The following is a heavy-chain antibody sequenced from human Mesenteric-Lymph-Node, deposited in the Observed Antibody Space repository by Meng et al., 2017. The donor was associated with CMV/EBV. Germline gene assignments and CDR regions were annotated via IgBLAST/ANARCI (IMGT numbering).Heavy chain of an antibody. CDR2: ISSSSAFI. CDR3: AKGRYSGSSNAFDI. J-gene: IGHJ3*02. CDR1: KFTFSSYS. Sequence: GESLKISCAASKFTFSSYSMNWVRQAPGKGLEWVSSISSSSAFIFYADSVRGRFTISRDNAKNSLYLQMNSLRAEDTAVYYCAKGRYSGSSNAFDIWGQGTMVTVSS. V-gene: IGHV3-21*01. D-gene: IGHD1-26*01.